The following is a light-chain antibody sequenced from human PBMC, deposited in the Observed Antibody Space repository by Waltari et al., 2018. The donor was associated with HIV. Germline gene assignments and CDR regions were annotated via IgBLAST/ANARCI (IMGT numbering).Light chain of an antibody. CDR1: SSNIGNNP. CDR2: TNN. J-gene: IGLJ2*01. V-gene: IGLV1-44*01. CDR3: AAWDDSLSGVV. Sequence: QSVMTQPPSASGTPGQSVTISCSGSSSNIGNNPVNWYQQLPGTAPKLLIYTNNQRPSGCPDRFSGSRSGTSASLASSGLQSEDEADYYCAAWDDSLSGVVFGGGTKLTVL.